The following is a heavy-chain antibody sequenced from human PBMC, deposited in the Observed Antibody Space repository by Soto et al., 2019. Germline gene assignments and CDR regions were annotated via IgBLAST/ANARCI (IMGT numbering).Heavy chain of an antibody. CDR3: ARETGPSGYDP. V-gene: IGHV1-2*04. D-gene: IGHD5-12*01. Sequence: ASVKVSCKASGYTFSNFAMHWVRQAPGQRLEWMGWINPDSGGTNYAQKFQGWVTMTRDTSISTAYMELSRLRSDDTAVYYCARETGPSGYDPWGQGTLVTVSS. CDR2: INPDSGGT. CDR1: GYTFSNFA. J-gene: IGHJ5*02.